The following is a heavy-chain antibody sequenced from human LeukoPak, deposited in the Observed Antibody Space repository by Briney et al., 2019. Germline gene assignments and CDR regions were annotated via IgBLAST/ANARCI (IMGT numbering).Heavy chain of an antibody. Sequence: ASVKVSCKASGYTFTGYYMHWVRQAPGQGLEWMGWINPNSGGTNYAQKFQGRVTMTRDTSISTAYMELSRLRSEDTAVYYCARPIFEYSSSSPDYWGQGTLVTVSS. D-gene: IGHD6-6*01. CDR2: INPNSGGT. V-gene: IGHV1-2*02. CDR1: GYTFTGYY. CDR3: ARPIFEYSSSSPDY. J-gene: IGHJ4*02.